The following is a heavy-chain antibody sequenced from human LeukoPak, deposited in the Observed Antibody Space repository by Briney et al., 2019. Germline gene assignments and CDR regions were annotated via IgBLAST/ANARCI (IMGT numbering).Heavy chain of an antibody. CDR2: ISNEGRVQ. CDR1: GFTFSDYG. Sequence: GGSLRLSCAASGFTFSDYGMHWVRQAPGKGLEWVTVISNEGRVQYYADSVKGRFTISRDNSENTLSLQMSSLRADDTAVYYCATVSEYWGQGTLVTVSS. CDR3: ATVSEY. J-gene: IGHJ4*02. V-gene: IGHV3-30*03. D-gene: IGHD1-1*01.